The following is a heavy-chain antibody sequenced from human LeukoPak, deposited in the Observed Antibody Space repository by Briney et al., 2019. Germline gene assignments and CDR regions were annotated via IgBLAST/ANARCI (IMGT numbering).Heavy chain of an antibody. Sequence: GASVKVSCKASGYTFTSYDINWVRQATGQGLEWMGWMNPNSGNTGYAQKFQGRVTMTRNTSISTAYMELSSLRSEDTAVYYCAVVVVPAAERSYYYYGMDVWGQGTTVTASS. CDR1: GYTFTSYD. J-gene: IGHJ6*02. V-gene: IGHV1-8*01. D-gene: IGHD2-2*01. CDR2: MNPNSGNT. CDR3: AVVVVPAAERSYYYYGMDV.